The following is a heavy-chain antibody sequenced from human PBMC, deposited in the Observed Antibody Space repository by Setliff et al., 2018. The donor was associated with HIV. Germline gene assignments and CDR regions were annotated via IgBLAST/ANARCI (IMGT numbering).Heavy chain of an antibody. J-gene: IGHJ5*02. CDR2: MYYSGNT. Sequence: PSETLSLTCTVSGVSISNYYWSWIRQPPGKGLEWIGYMYYSGNTNYNPSLKSRVTISVDRSKNQFSLKLSSVTATDTAMYYCASANWNYLGYWFDPWGQGTLVTVTS. V-gene: IGHV4-59*08. CDR3: ASANWNYLGYWFDP. D-gene: IGHD1-7*01. CDR1: GVSISNYY.